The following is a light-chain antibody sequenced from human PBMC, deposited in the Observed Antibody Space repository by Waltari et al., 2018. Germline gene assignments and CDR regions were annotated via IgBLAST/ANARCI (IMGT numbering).Light chain of an antibody. J-gene: IGLJ3*02. CDR1: SSDIGGHNY. CDR3: TSYTTSVTWV. Sequence: QSALTQPASVSGSPGQSITISCTGTSSDIGGHNYVSWYQQHPGKAPKLVFFEVTTRPSGVSHRFSGSKSGNTASLTISGLQAEDEADYYCTSYTTSVTWVFGGGTKVTVL. V-gene: IGLV2-14*01. CDR2: EVT.